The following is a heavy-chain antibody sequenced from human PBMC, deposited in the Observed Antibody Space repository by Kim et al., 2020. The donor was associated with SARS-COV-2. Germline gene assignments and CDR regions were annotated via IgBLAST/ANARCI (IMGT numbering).Heavy chain of an antibody. CDR3: ARLDPTVVGWYFDL. Sequence: SETLSLTCAVYGGSFSGYYWSWIRQPPGKGLEWIGEINHSGSTNYNPSLKSRVTISVDTSKNQFSLKLSSVTAADTAVYYCARLDPTVVGWYFDLWGRGTLVTVSS. CDR1: GGSFSGYY. V-gene: IGHV4-34*01. CDR2: INHSGST. J-gene: IGHJ2*01. D-gene: IGHD2-15*01.